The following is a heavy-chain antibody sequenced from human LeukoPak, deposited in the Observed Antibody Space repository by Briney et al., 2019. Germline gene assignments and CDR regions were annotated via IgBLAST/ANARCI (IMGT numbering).Heavy chain of an antibody. CDR3: ARGQVVPAALFDY. D-gene: IGHD2-2*01. Sequence: GGSLRLSCAASEFTFSSYWMSWVRQAPGKGLEWVANIKQDGSEKYYVDSVKGRFTISRDNAKNSLYLQMNSLRAEDTAVYYCARGQVVPAALFDYWGQGTLVTVSS. CDR1: EFTFSSYW. CDR2: IKQDGSEK. J-gene: IGHJ4*02. V-gene: IGHV3-7*03.